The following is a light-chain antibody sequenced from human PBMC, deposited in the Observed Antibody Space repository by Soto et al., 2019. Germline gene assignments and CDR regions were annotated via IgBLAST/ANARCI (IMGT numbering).Light chain of an antibody. V-gene: IGKV3-20*01. CDR1: QSVANNY. CDR3: EQYGITPLS. Sequence: EIVLTQSPGTLSLSPGERATLSCRASQSVANNYLAWYQQKPGQAPRFLMYDASSRATGIPDRFSGSGSGTDFTLTISRLDPEDFAVYYCEQYGITPLSFGGGTKVEIK. CDR2: DAS. J-gene: IGKJ4*01.